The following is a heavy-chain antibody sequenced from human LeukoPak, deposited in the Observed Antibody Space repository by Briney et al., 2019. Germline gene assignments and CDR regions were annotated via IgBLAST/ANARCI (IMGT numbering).Heavy chain of an antibody. CDR3: ARLKGTTVSYFDY. CDR2: IYTDDSDT. Sequence: GESLQISCKGSGDSFTSYRIGWWRQMPGKGRVWWGIIYTDDSDTRYSPSVQGQVTISADKSISTAYLQWSSLKTSDTAMYYCARLKGTTVSYFDYWGQGTLVTVSS. J-gene: IGHJ4*02. CDR1: GDSFTSYR. D-gene: IGHD4-17*01. V-gene: IGHV5-51*01.